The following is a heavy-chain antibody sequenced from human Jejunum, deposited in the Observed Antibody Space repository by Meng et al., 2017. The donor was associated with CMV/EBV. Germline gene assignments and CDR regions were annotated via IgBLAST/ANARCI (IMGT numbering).Heavy chain of an antibody. CDR3: ARDRNWGPGTSDY. CDR1: GYTFSSSA. J-gene: IGHJ4*02. CDR2: INAGNGNT. V-gene: IGHV1-3*01. D-gene: IGHD7-27*01. Sequence: KASGYTFSSSAIQWVRQAPGQRLEWMGWINAGNGNTKYSEKFQGRVTITGDTSASTAYMDLSSLTSEDTAVYYCARDRNWGPGTSDYWGQGTLVTVSS.